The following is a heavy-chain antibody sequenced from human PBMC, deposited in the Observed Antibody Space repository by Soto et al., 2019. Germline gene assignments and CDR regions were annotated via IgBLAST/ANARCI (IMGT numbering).Heavy chain of an antibody. Sequence: EVQLVESGGGLVKPGGSLRLSCAASGFTFSSYSMNWVRQAPGEGLEWVSSITTYSTSIYYADSVKGRFTISRDNAKXXXXXXXXXXXXXXXXVYYCARGYGDYIPDAFNIWGQGTMVTVSS. V-gene: IGHV3-21*01. D-gene: IGHD4-17*01. J-gene: IGHJ3*02. CDR3: ARGYGDYIPDAFNI. CDR2: ITTYSTSI. CDR1: GFTFSSYS.